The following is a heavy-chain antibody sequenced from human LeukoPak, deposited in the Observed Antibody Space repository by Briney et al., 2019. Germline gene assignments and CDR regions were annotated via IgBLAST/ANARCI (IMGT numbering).Heavy chain of an antibody. CDR1: GFSFITYA. J-gene: IGHJ6*03. Sequence: PSGTRRLSCAASGFSFITYAMNWVRQAPGKGLEWVSGIRGTGSAVGYADSVKGRFTVSRDTSKRTVYLQMSGLRVDDTAVYYCVKGSGTHYYFYYMDVWGKGTPV. CDR2: IRGTGSAV. CDR3: VKGSGTHYYFYYMDV. D-gene: IGHD1-26*01. V-gene: IGHV3-23*05.